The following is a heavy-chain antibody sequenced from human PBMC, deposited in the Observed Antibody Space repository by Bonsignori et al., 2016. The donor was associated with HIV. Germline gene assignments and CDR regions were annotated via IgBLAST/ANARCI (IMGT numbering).Heavy chain of an antibody. Sequence: WIRQPPGKGLEWIGEINHSGSTNYNPSLKSRVTISVDTSKNQFSLKLSSVTAADTAVYYCARNGADKGLRENFDYWGQGTLVTVSS. CDR2: INHSGST. CDR3: ARNGADKGLRENFDY. J-gene: IGHJ4*02. V-gene: IGHV4-34*01. D-gene: IGHD3-16*01.